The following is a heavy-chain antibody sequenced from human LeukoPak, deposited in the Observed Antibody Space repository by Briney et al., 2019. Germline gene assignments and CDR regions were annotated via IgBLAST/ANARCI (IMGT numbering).Heavy chain of an antibody. CDR3: ARDIAAAGVFDY. J-gene: IGHJ4*02. V-gene: IGHV4-59*13. D-gene: IGHD6-13*01. CDR1: GGSISSYY. Sequence: SETLSLTCTVSGGSISSYYWSWIRQVPGKGLEWIGCIYYSGSTDYNPSLKSRVTISMDTSKNQFSLSLNSVTAADTAVYYCARDIAAAGVFDYWGQGTLVTVSS. CDR2: IYYSGST.